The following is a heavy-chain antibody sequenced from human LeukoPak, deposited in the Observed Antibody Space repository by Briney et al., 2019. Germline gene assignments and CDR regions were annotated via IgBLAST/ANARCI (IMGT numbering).Heavy chain of an antibody. CDR1: GFSFSDYY. V-gene: IGHV3-11*04. Sequence: GGALRLSCVGSGFSFSDYYMSWIRQAPGKGLEWVSYISNDSVDKYYVDSVRGRFTISRDNAKKSMYLQMNSLRAEDTAVYYCARDSSITIFGVVLNWFDPWGQGTLVTVSS. CDR2: ISNDSVDK. J-gene: IGHJ5*02. CDR3: ARDSSITIFGVVLNWFDP. D-gene: IGHD3-3*01.